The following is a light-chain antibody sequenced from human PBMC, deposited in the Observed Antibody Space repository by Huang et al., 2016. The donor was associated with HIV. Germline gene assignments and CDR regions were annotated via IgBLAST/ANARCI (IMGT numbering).Light chain of an antibody. CDR3: QQYNKWPRT. J-gene: IGKJ3*01. V-gene: IGKV3-15*01. Sequence: EIVMTQSPATLSVSPGERATLSCRASQSVTGNLAWYQHKPGQPPRLLIYGASTRAAGDTARFNASGSGTEFTLTINSLQSEDFAVYYCQQYNKWPRTFGPGTKVDVK. CDR2: GAS. CDR1: QSVTGN.